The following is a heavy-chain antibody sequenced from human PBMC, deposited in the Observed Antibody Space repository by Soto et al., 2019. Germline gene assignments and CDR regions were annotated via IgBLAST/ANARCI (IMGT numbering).Heavy chain of an antibody. CDR3: AISNVVVVAATPGVDYMDV. CDR2: ISGSGGST. Sequence: PGGSLRLSCAASGFTFSSYSMSWVRQAPGKRLERITAISGSGGSTYYADSVKGKFTISRDNSKNTLYLQMNSLRAEDTAVYYCAISNVVVVAATPGVDYMDVWCKGTTVTVSS. V-gene: IGHV3-23*01. D-gene: IGHD2-15*01. J-gene: IGHJ6*03. CDR1: GFTFSSYS.